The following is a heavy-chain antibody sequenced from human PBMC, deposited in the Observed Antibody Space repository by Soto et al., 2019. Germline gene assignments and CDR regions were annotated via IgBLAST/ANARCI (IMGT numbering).Heavy chain of an antibody. V-gene: IGHV3-30-3*01. CDR1: GFTFSSYA. CDR2: ISYAVSNK. J-gene: IGHJ4*02. D-gene: IGHD3-3*01. Sequence: QVQLVESGGGVVQPGRSLRLSCAASGFTFSSYAMHWVRQAPGKGLEWVAVISYAVSNKYYADSVKVRFTISRDNSKNTLYLQMNSLGAEYTAVYYCARDKRYVRLLEWSYSFDDWGQGTLVTGSS. CDR3: ARDKRYVRLLEWSYSFDD.